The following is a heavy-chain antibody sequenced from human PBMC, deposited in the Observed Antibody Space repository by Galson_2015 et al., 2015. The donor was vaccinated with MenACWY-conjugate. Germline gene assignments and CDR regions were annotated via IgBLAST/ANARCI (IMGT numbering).Heavy chain of an antibody. D-gene: IGHD3-10*01. V-gene: IGHV3-7*01. CDR1: EFPFGTYW. J-gene: IGHJ4*02. CDR3: VRPIMTFAAVRSLDY. Sequence: LRLSCAASEFPFGTYWMTWVRQAPGKGLEWVANIKYDGSEQYYGDSVRGRLIISRDNANNSLFLQMNSLRPEDTAVYYCVRPIMTFAAVRSLDYWGQGTVVTVSS. CDR2: IKYDGSEQ.